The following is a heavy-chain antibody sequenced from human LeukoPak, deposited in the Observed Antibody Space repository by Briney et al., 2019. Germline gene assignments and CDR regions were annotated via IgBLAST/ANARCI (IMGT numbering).Heavy chain of an antibody. CDR1: GYTFTSYG. CDR3: ARSSYCSSTSCSREFDY. V-gene: IGHV1-18*01. J-gene: IGHJ4*02. Sequence: ASVKVSCKASGYTFTSYGISWVRQAPGQGLEWMGWISAYNGNTNYAQKLQGRVTMTTDTSTSTAYMELRSLRSEDTAVYYCARSSYCSSTSCSREFDYWGQGTLVTVSS. D-gene: IGHD2-2*01. CDR2: ISAYNGNT.